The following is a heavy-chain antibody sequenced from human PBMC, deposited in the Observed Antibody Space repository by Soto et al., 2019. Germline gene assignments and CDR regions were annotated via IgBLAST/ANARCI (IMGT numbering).Heavy chain of an antibody. CDR2: ISSSSSYI. CDR1: GFTFSSYS. CDR3: ARVVTYCTNGVCYSFDY. D-gene: IGHD2-8*01. V-gene: IGHV3-21*01. J-gene: IGHJ4*02. Sequence: VGSLRLSCAASGFTFSSYSMNWVRQAPGKGLEWVSSISSSSSYIYYADSVKGRLTISRDNAKNSLYLQMNSLRAEDTAVYYCARVVTYCTNGVCYSFDYWGQGTLVTVSS.